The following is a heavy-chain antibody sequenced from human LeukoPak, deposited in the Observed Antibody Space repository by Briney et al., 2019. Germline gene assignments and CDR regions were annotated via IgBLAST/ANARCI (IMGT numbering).Heavy chain of an antibody. CDR2: IYYSGST. D-gene: IGHD3-9*01. CDR3: ARSKDILTGYCFDY. V-gene: IGHV4-59*01. CDR1: GGSISSYY. J-gene: IGHJ4*02. Sequence: PSETLSLTCTVSGGSISSYYWSWIRQPPGKGLEWIGYIYYSGSTNYNPSLKSRVTISVDTSKNQFSLKLSSVTAADTPVYYCARSKDILTGYCFDYWGQGTLVTVSS.